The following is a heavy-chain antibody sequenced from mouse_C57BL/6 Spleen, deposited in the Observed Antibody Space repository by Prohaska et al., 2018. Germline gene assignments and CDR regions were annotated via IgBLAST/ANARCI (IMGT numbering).Heavy chain of an antibody. V-gene: IGHV1-26*01. CDR2: INPNNGGT. Sequence: SVKISCKASGYTFTDYYMNWVKQSHRKSLEWIVDINPNNGGTSYNQKCKGKATLTVDKSSSTAYMELRSLTSEDSAVYYCARGGNYGSFAYWGQGTLVTVSA. CDR3: ARGGNYGSFAY. CDR1: GYTFTDYY. J-gene: IGHJ3*01. D-gene: IGHD1-1*01.